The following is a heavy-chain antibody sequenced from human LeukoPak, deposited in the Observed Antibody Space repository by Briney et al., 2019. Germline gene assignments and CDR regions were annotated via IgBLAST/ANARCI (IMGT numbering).Heavy chain of an antibody. J-gene: IGHJ5*02. CDR2: ISSSGSTI. V-gene: IGHV3-48*03. Sequence: PGGSLRLSCAASGFTFSSYEMNWVRQAPGKGLEWVSYISSSGSTIYYADSVKGRFTISRDNAKNSLYLQMNSLRAEDTAVYYCARYGTDSSSWYEVDNWFDPWGQGTLVTVSS. CDR1: GFTFSSYE. D-gene: IGHD6-13*01. CDR3: ARYGTDSSSWYEVDNWFDP.